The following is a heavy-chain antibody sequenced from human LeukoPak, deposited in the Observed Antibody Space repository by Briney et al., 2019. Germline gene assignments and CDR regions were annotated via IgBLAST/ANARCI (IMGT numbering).Heavy chain of an antibody. V-gene: IGHV3-48*03. J-gene: IGHJ4*02. CDR3: ARSSSSSWYLDY. Sequence: GGSLRLSCAASGFTFSSYEMNWVRQAPGRGLEWVSYISSSGSTIYYADSVKGRFTISRDNAKNSLYLQMNSLRAEDTAVYYCARSSSSSWYLDYWGQGTLVTVSS. CDR1: GFTFSSYE. D-gene: IGHD6-13*01. CDR2: ISSSGSTI.